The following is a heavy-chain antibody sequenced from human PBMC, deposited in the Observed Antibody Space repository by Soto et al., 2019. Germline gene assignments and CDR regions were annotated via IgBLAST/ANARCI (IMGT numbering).Heavy chain of an antibody. V-gene: IGHV3-21*01. CDR1: GFTFSLYT. CDR3: ARGLRNIVVVVAATLSPSDY. J-gene: IGHJ4*02. Sequence: EVQLVESGGGLVRPGGSLRLSCTASGFTFSLYTMSWVRQAPGKGLEWVSSISTNSGYIYYAVSVKGRFTISRDNDKNSLFLQMDSLRGEDTAVYYCARGLRNIVVVVAATLSPSDYWGQGALVTVSS. CDR2: ISTNSGYI. D-gene: IGHD2-15*01.